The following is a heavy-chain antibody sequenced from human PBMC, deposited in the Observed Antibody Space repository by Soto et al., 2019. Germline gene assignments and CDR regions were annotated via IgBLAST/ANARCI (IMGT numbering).Heavy chain of an antibody. CDR3: ASRYYYDSSGYPIDY. J-gene: IGHJ4*02. CDR1: GLTFSSYD. CDR2: ISGSGSST. V-gene: IGHV3-23*01. Sequence: GGSLRLSCAASGLTFSSYDMSWVRQAPGKGLEWVSGISGSGSSTYYADSVKGRFTTSRDNSKKTLYLQMNSLRVEDTAVYYCASRYYYDSSGYPIDYWGQGTLVTVSS. D-gene: IGHD3-22*01.